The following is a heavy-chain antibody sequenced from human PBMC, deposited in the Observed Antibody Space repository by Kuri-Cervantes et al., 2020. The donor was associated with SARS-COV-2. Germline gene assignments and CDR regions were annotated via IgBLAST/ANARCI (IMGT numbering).Heavy chain of an antibody. J-gene: IGHJ4*02. CDR3: ARGEGAYDPFDY. D-gene: IGHD3-16*01. CDR2: INWNGGST. Sequence: GGSLRLSCAASGFTFDDYGMSWVRQAPGKGLEWVSGINWNGGSTGYADSVKGRFTNSRDNSQNLVYLQMNRLRAEDTAVYYCARGEGAYDPFDYWGQGTPVTVSS. V-gene: IGHV3-20*04. CDR1: GFTFDDYG.